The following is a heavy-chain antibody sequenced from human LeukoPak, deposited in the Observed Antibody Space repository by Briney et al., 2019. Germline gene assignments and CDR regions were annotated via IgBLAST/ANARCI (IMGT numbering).Heavy chain of an antibody. CDR2: IIPIFGTA. Sequence: SVKVSCKASGGTFSSYAISWVRQAPGQGLEWMGGIIPIFGTANYAQKFQGRVTITADESTSTAYMELSSLRSEDTAVYYCARDFGIAAAGTMFDYWGQGTLVTVSS. J-gene: IGHJ4*02. V-gene: IGHV1-69*13. CDR1: GGTFSSYA. CDR3: ARDFGIAAAGTMFDY. D-gene: IGHD6-13*01.